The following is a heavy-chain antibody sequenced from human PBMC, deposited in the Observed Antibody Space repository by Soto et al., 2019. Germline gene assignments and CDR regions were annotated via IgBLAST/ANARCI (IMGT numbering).Heavy chain of an antibody. D-gene: IGHD2-15*01. CDR1: GFTISNAW. CDR2: IKTNSEGGTT. V-gene: IGHV3-15*07. CDR3: TTGSVEGV. Sequence: ELQLVESGGGLVKPGGSLRLSCAASGFTISNAWMNWVRQAPGKGLEWVGRIKTNSEGGTTDYAAPVQGRFTLSRDDSRNTLSLQMNSLKTDDTAVYYCTTGSVEGVWGQGATVTVSS. J-gene: IGHJ6*02.